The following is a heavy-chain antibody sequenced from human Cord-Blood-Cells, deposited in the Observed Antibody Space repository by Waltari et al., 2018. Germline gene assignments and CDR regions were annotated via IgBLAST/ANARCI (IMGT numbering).Heavy chain of an antibody. V-gene: IGHV1-3*01. J-gene: IGHJ4*02. CDR3: ARDNGWGFDY. CDR2: INAGNGNT. CDR1: GYTYASVA. D-gene: IGHD3-16*01. Sequence: QVQLVQSGAEAKKPGASVTASCKASGYTYASVAMHWVRQAPGQRLDRMGWINAGNGNTKYSQKFQGRVTTTRDTSASTAYMELSSLRSEDTAVYYCARDNGWGFDYWGQGTLVTVSS.